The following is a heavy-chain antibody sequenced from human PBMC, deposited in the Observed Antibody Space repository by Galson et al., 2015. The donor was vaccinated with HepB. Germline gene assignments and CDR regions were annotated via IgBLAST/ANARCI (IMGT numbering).Heavy chain of an antibody. D-gene: IGHD6-13*01. J-gene: IGHJ4*02. CDR3: AKEGGQGAAAFDY. V-gene: IGHV3-30-3*01. Sequence: SLRLSCAASGFTFSNYTMHWVRQAPGEGLEWVAVISYDGSNKFYADSVKGRFTISRDDSKNTLYVHMNSLRPDDTAVYYCAKEGGQGAAAFDYWGQGTLVTVSS. CDR2: ISYDGSNK. CDR1: GFTFSNYT.